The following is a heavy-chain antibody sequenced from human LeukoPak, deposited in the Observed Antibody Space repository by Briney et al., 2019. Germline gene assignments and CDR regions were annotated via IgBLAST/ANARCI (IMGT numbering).Heavy chain of an antibody. CDR1: GGSISSYY. CDR2: IYTSGST. J-gene: IGHJ4*02. V-gene: IGHV4-4*09. D-gene: IGHD3-22*01. Sequence: SETLSLTCTVSGGSISSYYWSWIRQPPGKGLEWIGYIYTSGSTNYNPSLKSRVTISVDTSKNQFSLKLSSVTAADTAVYYCARHGGYFDSSGYYSYYFDYWGQGTLVTVSS. CDR3: ARHGGYFDSSGYYSYYFDY.